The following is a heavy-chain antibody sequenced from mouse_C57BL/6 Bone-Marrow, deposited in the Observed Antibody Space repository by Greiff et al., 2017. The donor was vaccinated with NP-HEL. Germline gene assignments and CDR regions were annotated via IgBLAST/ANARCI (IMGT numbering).Heavy chain of an antibody. CDR3: ARTDYGLAY. CDR1: GFTFSDYG. V-gene: IGHV5-17*01. CDR2: ISSGSSTI. Sequence: EVQRVESGGGLVKPGGSLKLSCAASGFTFSDYGMHWVRQAPEKGLEWVAYISSGSSTIYYADTVKGRFTISRDNAKNTLFLQMTSLRSEDTAMYYCARTDYGLAYWGQGTLVTVSA. D-gene: IGHD1-2*01. J-gene: IGHJ3*01.